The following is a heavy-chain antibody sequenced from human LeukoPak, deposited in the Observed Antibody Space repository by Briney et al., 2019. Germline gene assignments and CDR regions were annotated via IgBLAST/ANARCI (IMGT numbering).Heavy chain of an antibody. CDR1: GGSISSYY. CDR3: ARALQPALDYYMDV. J-gene: IGHJ6*03. CDR2: IYTSGST. Sequence: PSETLSLTCTVSGGSISSYYWSWIRQPAGKGLEWIGRIYTSGSTNYNPSLKSRVTMSVDTSKNQFSLKLSSVTAADTAVYYCARALQPALDYYMDVWGKGTTVTVSS. V-gene: IGHV4-4*07. D-gene: IGHD1-1*01.